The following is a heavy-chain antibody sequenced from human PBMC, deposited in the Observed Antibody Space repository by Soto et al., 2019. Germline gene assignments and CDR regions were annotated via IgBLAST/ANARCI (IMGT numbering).Heavy chain of an antibody. J-gene: IGHJ4*02. V-gene: IGHV3-33*01. CDR2: IWYDGSNK. D-gene: IGHD6-6*01. Sequence: GGSLRLSCAASGFTFSSYGMHWVRQAPGKGLEWVAVIWYDGSNKYYADSVKGRFTISRDNSKNTLYLQMNSLRAEDTAVYYCAREGSSEDFDYWGQGTLVTVSS. CDR3: AREGSSEDFDY. CDR1: GFTFSSYG.